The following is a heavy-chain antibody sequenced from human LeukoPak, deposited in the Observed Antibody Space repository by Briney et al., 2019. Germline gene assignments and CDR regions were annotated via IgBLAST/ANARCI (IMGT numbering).Heavy chain of an antibody. D-gene: IGHD5-12*01. CDR1: GGSISNYY. CDR2: IYTSGRT. CDR3: ASLGGYDYGSSDY. Sequence: SETLSLTCTVSGGSISNYYWSWIRQPAGKGLDWIGRIYTSGRTSYNPSLKSRVPMSVDTSKNQFSLKLSSVTAADTAVYYCASLGGYDYGSSDYWGQGTLVTVSS. V-gene: IGHV4-4*07. J-gene: IGHJ4*02.